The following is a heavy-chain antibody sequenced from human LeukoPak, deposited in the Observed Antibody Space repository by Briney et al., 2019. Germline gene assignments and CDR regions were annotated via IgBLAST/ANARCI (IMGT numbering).Heavy chain of an antibody. Sequence: KPSETLSLTCTVSGGSISSSSYYWGWIRQPPGKGLEWIGSIYYSGSTYYNPSLKSRVTISVDTSKNQFSLKLSSVTTADTAVYYCARRYYGSGSYGMDVWGQGTTVTVSS. CDR1: GGSISSSSYY. V-gene: IGHV4-39*07. J-gene: IGHJ6*02. D-gene: IGHD3-10*01. CDR2: IYYSGST. CDR3: ARRYYGSGSYGMDV.